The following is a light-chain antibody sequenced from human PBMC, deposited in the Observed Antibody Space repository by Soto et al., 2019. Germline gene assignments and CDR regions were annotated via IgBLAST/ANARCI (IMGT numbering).Light chain of an antibody. Sequence: EVVLTQSPATLSLSPGERASLSCGASQRISSSYLAWYQQKPGLAPRLLIYDASTRATCIPDRFSGSVSGTDLTLTITGLEPQDFVVYYCQQYGSWPITFGQGTRLEIK. CDR1: QRISSSY. CDR2: DAS. V-gene: IGKV3D-20*01. CDR3: QQYGSWPIT. J-gene: IGKJ5*01.